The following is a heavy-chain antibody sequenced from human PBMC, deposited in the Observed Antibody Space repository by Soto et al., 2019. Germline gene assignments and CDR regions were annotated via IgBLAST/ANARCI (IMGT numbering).Heavy chain of an antibody. D-gene: IGHD3-22*01. CDR3: ARDYYDRSGHLQDGTDV. CDR1: GYTFTSYA. Sequence: SVKVSCKASGYTFTSYAMHWVRQAPGQRLEWMGWINAGNGNTKYSQKFQGRVTITRDTSASTAYMELSSLRSEDTAVYYCARDYYDRSGHLQDGTDVRGPGTTVTVFS. CDR2: INAGNGNT. J-gene: IGHJ6*02. V-gene: IGHV1-3*01.